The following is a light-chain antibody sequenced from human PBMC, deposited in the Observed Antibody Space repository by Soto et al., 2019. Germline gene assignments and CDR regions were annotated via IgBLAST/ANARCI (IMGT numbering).Light chain of an antibody. CDR2: GAS. CDR1: QSVSSSY. V-gene: IGKV3-20*01. Sequence: VLTQSPGTLSLSPRERATLSCRASQSVSSSYLAWYQQKPGQAPRLLIYGASSRATGIPDRFSGSGSGTDFTLTISRLEPEDFAVYYCQQYGSSRTFGQGTKVDIK. CDR3: QQYGSSRT. J-gene: IGKJ1*01.